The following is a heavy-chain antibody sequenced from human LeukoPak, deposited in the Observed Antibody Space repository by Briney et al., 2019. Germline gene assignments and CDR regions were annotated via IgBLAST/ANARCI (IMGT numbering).Heavy chain of an antibody. Sequence: GGSLRPSCAASGFTFSSYSMNWVRQAPGKGLEWISYIGISSGNTKYADSVKGRFTISGDKAKNSVYLQMNSLRVEDTAVYYCARDTKYALDNWGQGTLVTVSS. J-gene: IGHJ4*02. CDR1: GFTFSSYS. CDR2: IGISSGNT. D-gene: IGHD2-2*01. V-gene: IGHV3-48*01. CDR3: ARDTKYALDN.